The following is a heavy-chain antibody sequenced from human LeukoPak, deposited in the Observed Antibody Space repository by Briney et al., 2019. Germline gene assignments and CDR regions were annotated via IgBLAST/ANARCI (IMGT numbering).Heavy chain of an antibody. CDR3: ARVLVRGVITSLGY. D-gene: IGHD3-10*01. V-gene: IGHV1-3*01. CDR1: GYTFTSYA. J-gene: IGHJ4*02. CDR2: INAGNGNT. Sequence: GGSVKVSCKASGYTFTSYAMHWVRQAPGQRLEWMGWINAGNGNTKYSQKLKGRVTITRDTSASTAYMEVSSLRSEDTAVYYCARVLVRGVITSLGYWGQGTLVTVSS.